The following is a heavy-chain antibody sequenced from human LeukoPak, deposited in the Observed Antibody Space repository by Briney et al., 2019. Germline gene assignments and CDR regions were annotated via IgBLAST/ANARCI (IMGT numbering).Heavy chain of an antibody. D-gene: IGHD2-2*01. V-gene: IGHV4-4*07. J-gene: IGHJ4*02. CDR2: IYTSGST. Sequence: SETLSLTCTVSGGSISSYYWSWIRQPAGKGLEWIGRIYTSGSTNYNPSLKSRVTMSVDTSKNQFSLKLSSVTAADTAVYYCARDVAIYCSSTSCSHYFDYWGQGTLVTVSS. CDR3: ARDVAIYCSSTSCSHYFDY. CDR1: GGSISSYY.